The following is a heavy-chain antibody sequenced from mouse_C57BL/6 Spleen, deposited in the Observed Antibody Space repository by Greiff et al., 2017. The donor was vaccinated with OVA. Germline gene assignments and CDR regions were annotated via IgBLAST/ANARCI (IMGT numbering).Heavy chain of an antibody. D-gene: IGHD2-3*01. CDR1: GYTFTSYW. CDR3: ARGDGYYFFFAY. J-gene: IGHJ3*01. CDR2: IDPSDSYT. V-gene: IGHV1-69*01. Sequence: QVQLQQPGAELVMPGASVKLSCKASGYTFTSYWMHWVKQRPGQGLEWIGEIDPSDSYTNYNQKFKGKSTLTVDKSSSTAYMQLSSLTSEDSAVYYCARGDGYYFFFAYWGQGTLVTVSA.